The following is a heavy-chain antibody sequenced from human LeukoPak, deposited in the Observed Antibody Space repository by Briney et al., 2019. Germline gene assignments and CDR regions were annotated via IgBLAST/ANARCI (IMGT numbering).Heavy chain of an antibody. CDR2: IYYSGST. J-gene: IGHJ4*02. V-gene: IGHV4-31*03. D-gene: IGHD1-26*01. CDR3: AIVVGATIWY. CDR1: GGSISSGGYY. Sequence: PSETLSLTCTVSGGSISSGGYYWSWVRQHPGKGLEWIGYIYYSGSTYYNPSLKSRVTISVDTSKNQFSLKLSSVTAADKAVYYCAIVVGATIWYWGQGTLVTVSS.